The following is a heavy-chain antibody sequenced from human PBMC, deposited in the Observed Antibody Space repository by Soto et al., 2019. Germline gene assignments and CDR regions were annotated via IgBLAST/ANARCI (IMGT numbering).Heavy chain of an antibody. CDR1: GGSFSGYI. CDR2: INHSGSA. J-gene: IGHJ4*02. V-gene: IGHV4-34*01. CDR3: ARGLITGGQYSGGWYYFVS. Sequence: PSETLSLTCDVYGGSFSGYIWTWIRQTPGKGLQWIGQINHSGSANYNPSLKSRVTISVHTSNSQFSLELSSVTAADTAVYYCARGLITGGQYSGGWYYFVSWGQGTQVAV. D-gene: IGHD6-19*01.